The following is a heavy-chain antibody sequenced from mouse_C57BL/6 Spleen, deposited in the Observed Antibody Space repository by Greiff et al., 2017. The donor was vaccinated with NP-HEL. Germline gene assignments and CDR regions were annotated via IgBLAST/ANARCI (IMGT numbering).Heavy chain of an antibody. CDR1: GYTFTDYY. V-gene: IGHV1-26*01. Sequence: EVQLQQSGPELVKPGASVKISCKASGYTFTDYYMNWVKQSHGKSLEWIGDINPNNGGTSYNQKFKGKATLTVDKSSSTAYMELRSLTSEDSAVYYGARRDGSSYGNFDYWGQGTTLTVSS. CDR2: INPNNGGT. D-gene: IGHD1-1*01. CDR3: ARRDGSSYGNFDY. J-gene: IGHJ2*01.